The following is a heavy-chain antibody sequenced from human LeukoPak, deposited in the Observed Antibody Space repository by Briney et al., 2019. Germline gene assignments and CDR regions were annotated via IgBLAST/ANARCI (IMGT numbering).Heavy chain of an antibody. D-gene: IGHD2-15*01. CDR2: ISAYNGDT. CDR1: GYTFTNYG. J-gene: IGHJ4*02. Sequence: GASVKVSCKASGYTFTNYGISWVRQAPGQGLEWMGWISAYNGDTNNAQNLQGRVTMTTDTSTSTAYMDLSSLRSDDTAVYYCAREIYGRFDNWGQGTLVTVSS. CDR3: AREIYGRFDN. V-gene: IGHV1-18*01.